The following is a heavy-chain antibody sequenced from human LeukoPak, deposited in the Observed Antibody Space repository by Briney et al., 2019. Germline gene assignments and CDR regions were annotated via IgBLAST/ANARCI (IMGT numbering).Heavy chain of an antibody. D-gene: IGHD3-22*01. Sequence: GESLKISCKGSGYSFTSYWIGWVRPMPGKGLEWMWIIYPDDSDTRYSPSFQGQVTISADKSISTAYLQWSSLKASDTAMYYCARRGYYHSSGYYPKYFQHWGQGTLVTVSS. V-gene: IGHV5-51*01. CDR2: IYPDDSDT. J-gene: IGHJ1*01. CDR3: ARRGYYHSSGYYPKYFQH. CDR1: GYSFTSYW.